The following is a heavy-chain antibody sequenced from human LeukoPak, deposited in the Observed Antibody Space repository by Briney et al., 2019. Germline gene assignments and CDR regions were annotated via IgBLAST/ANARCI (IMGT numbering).Heavy chain of an antibody. D-gene: IGHD3-22*01. CDR2: ISYDGSNK. J-gene: IGHJ3*02. Sequence: GGSLRLSCAASGFTFSSYAMHWVCQAPGKGLEWVAVISYDGSNKYYADSVKGRFTISRDNSKNTLYLQMNSLRAEDTAVYYCARMYYYDSSAFDAFDIWGQGTMVTVSS. CDR3: ARMYYYDSSAFDAFDI. CDR1: GFTFSSYA. V-gene: IGHV3-30-3*01.